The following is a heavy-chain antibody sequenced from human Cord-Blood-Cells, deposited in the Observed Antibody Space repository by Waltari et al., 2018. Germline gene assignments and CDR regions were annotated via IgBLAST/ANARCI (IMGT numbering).Heavy chain of an antibody. CDR3: ATDRYRRLAARPDWYFDL. J-gene: IGHJ2*01. D-gene: IGHD6-6*01. Sequence: QVQLVQSGAEVKKPGASVKVYCKVPGYTLTELSIHWVRQAPGKGLEWMGGFDPEDGETIYAQKFQGRVTMTEDTSTDTAYMELSSLRSEDTAVYYCATDRYRRLAARPDWYFDLWGRGTLVTVSS. CDR2: FDPEDGET. CDR1: GYTLTELS. V-gene: IGHV1-24*01.